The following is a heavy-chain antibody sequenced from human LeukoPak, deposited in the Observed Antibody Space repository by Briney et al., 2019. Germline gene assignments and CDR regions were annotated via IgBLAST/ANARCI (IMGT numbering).Heavy chain of an antibody. J-gene: IGHJ4*02. CDR1: GFTFSSYA. Sequence: GGSLRLSCAASGFTFSSYAMHWVRQAPEKGLEYVSAISSNGGSTYYANSVKGRFTISRDNSKNTLYLQMGSLRAEDMAVYYCASSPREEWELFDYWGQGTLVTVSS. D-gene: IGHD1-26*01. V-gene: IGHV3-64*01. CDR3: ASSPREEWELFDY. CDR2: ISSNGGST.